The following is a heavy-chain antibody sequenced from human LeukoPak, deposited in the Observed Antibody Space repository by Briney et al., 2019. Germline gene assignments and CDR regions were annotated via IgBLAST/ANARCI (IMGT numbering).Heavy chain of an antibody. D-gene: IGHD6-19*01. J-gene: IGHJ4*02. CDR2: TYYRSKWYN. CDR3: ARSGSGGWIDY. Sequence: SQTLSLTCAISGDIVSSSSAAWNWIRQYPSRGLEWLGRTYYRSKWYNGYAVFVKSRISVNPDTSKNQFSLQLNSVTPEDTAVYYCARSGSGGWIDYWGQGTLVTVSS. CDR1: GDIVSSSSAA. V-gene: IGHV6-1*01.